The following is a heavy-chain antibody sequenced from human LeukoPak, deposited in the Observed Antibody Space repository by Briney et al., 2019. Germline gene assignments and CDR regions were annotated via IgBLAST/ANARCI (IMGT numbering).Heavy chain of an antibody. J-gene: IGHJ4*02. Sequence: GASVKVSCKASGYTFTSYYMHWVRQAPGQGLEWMGIINPSGGSTSYAQKLQGRVTMTTDTSTSTAYMELRSLRSDDTAVYYCARDSPTVDWGQGTLVTVSS. V-gene: IGHV1-46*01. CDR2: INPSGGST. CDR3: ARDSPTVD. CDR1: GYTFTSYY.